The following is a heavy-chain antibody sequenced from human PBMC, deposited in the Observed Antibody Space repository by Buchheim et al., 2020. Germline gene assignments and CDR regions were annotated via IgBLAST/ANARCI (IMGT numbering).Heavy chain of an antibody. J-gene: IGHJ5*02. CDR1: GGSFSGYY. D-gene: IGHD3-10*01. CDR3: ARGAPYYYGSGSFPSNWFDP. Sequence: QVQLQQWGAGLLKPSETLSLTCAVYGGSFSGYYWSWIRQPPGKGLEWIGEINHSGSTNYNPSLKSRVTISVDTSKNQFSLKLSSVTAADTAVYYCARGAPYYYGSGSFPSNWFDPWGQGTL. CDR2: INHSGST. V-gene: IGHV4-34*01.